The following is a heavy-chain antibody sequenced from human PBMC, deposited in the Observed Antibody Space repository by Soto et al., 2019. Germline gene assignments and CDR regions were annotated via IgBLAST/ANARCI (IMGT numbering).Heavy chain of an antibody. CDR3: ARSSVSLAKTDY. CDR1: GGSISSSSYY. J-gene: IGHJ4*02. Sequence: KTSETLSLTSTVSGGSISSSSYYWGWIRQPPGKGLEWIGSIYYSGSTYYNPSLKSRVTISVDTSKNQFSLKLSSVTAADTAVYYCARSSVSLAKTDYWGQGTLVTVSS. CDR2: IYYSGST. V-gene: IGHV4-39*01.